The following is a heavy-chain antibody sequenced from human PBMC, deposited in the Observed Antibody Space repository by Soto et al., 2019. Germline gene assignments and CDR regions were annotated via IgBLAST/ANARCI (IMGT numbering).Heavy chain of an antibody. CDR1: GYTFTSYG. D-gene: IGHD2-15*01. J-gene: IGHJ5*02. Sequence: GASVKVSCKASGYTFTSYGISWVRQAPGQGLELMGWISAYNGNTNYAQKLQGRVTMTTDTSTSTAYMELRSLRSDDTAVYYCASGGYCSGGSCYPQYNWFDPWGQGTLVTVSS. V-gene: IGHV1-18*01. CDR3: ASGGYCSGGSCYPQYNWFDP. CDR2: ISAYNGNT.